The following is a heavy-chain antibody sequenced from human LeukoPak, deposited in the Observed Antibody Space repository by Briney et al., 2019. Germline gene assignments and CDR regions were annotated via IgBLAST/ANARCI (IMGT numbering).Heavy chain of an antibody. CDR2: IYYSGST. D-gene: IGHD2-15*01. J-gene: IGHJ4*02. Sequence: SETLSLTCTVSGGSISSSSYYWGWIRQPPGKGLEWIGSIYYSGSTYYNPSLKSRVTISVDTSKNQFSLKLSSVTAADTAVYYCARDRGTIVVVVAATARVYDYWGQGTLVTVSS. V-gene: IGHV4-39*07. CDR3: ARDRGTIVVVVAATARVYDY. CDR1: GGSISSSSYY.